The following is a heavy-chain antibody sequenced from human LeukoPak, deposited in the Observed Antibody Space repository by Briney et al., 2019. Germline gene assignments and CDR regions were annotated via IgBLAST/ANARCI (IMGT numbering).Heavy chain of an antibody. V-gene: IGHV4-61*02. J-gene: IGHJ3*02. D-gene: IGHD1-14*01. CDR1: GGSISSGSYY. CDR3: ASRRGQGAFDI. Sequence: SETLSLTCAVSGGSISSGSYYWSWIRQPAGKGLEWIGRIYTSGSTNYNPSLKSRVTISVDTSKNQFSLKLSSVTAADTAVYYCASRRGQGAFDIWGQGTMVTVSS. CDR2: IYTSGST.